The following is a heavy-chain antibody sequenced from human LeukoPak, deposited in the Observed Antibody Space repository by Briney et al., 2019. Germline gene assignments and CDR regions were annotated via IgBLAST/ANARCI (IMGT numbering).Heavy chain of an antibody. J-gene: IGHJ4*02. CDR1: GFIFSSYS. V-gene: IGHV3-33*08. D-gene: IGHD1-26*01. CDR3: ARDLGATCFDY. CDR2: IWYDGSNK. Sequence: GGSLRLSCAASGFIFSSYSMSWVRQAPGKGLEWVAVIWYDGSNKYYADSVKGRFTISRDNSKNTLYLQMNSLRAEDTAVYYCARDLGATCFDYWGQGTLVTVSS.